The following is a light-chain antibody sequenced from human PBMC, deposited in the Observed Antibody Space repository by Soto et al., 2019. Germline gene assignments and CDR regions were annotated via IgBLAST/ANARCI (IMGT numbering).Light chain of an antibody. Sequence: QSALTQPASVSGSPGQSITISCTGTSSDVGGYKYVSWYQLHPGKAPKLMIYDVTRRPSGVSNRFSGSKSGNTASLTISGLQAEDEADYFCSSYTSSSTPVVFGGGTKLTVL. CDR3: SSYTSSSTPVV. J-gene: IGLJ2*01. V-gene: IGLV2-14*01. CDR2: DVT. CDR1: SSDVGGYKY.